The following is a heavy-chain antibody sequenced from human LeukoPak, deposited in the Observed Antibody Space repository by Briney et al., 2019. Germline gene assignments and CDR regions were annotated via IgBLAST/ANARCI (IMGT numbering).Heavy chain of an antibody. J-gene: IGHJ4*02. CDR1: GFTFSSYG. D-gene: IGHD2-15*01. CDR2: IWYDGSNK. Sequence: GGSLRLSCAASGFTFSSYGMHWVRQAPGKGLEWVAVIWYDGSNKYYADSVKGRFTISRDNSKNTLYLQMNSLRAEDTAVYYCARERVGYYFDCWGQGTLVTVSS. V-gene: IGHV3-33*01. CDR3: ARERVGYYFDC.